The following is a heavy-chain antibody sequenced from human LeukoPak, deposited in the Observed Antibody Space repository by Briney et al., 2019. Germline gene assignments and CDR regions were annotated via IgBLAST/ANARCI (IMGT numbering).Heavy chain of an antibody. V-gene: IGHV3-48*02. J-gene: IGHJ3*02. CDR2: ISSSSSTI. CDR3: ARDLGYDILTGYYTLDAFDI. D-gene: IGHD3-9*01. Sequence: GGSLRLSCAASGFTFSTAWMSWVRQAPGKGLEWVSYISSSSSTIYYADSVKGRFTISRDNAKNSLYLQMNSLRDEDTAVYYCARDLGYDILTGYYTLDAFDIWGQGTMVTVSS. CDR1: GFTFSTAW.